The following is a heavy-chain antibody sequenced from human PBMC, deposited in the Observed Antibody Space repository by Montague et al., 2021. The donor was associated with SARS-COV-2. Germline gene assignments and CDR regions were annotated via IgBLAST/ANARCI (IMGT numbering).Heavy chain of an antibody. D-gene: IGHD4-17*01. V-gene: IGHV4-61*02. CDR3: ASDYGDYSYYYGLDV. CDR2: LYSSGST. Sequence: TLSLTCTVSGGSLRSGCYNWSWLPPPAGQGLEWIGRLYSSGSTNYNPSLKSRVTMSVDTSKNQFYLKVSSATAADTAVYYCASDYGDYSYYYGLDVWGQGTTVTVSS. J-gene: IGHJ6*02. CDR1: GGSLRSGCYN.